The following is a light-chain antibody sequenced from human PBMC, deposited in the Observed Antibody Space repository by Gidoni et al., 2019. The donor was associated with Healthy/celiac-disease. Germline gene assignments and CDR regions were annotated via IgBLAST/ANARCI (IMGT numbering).Light chain of an antibody. V-gene: IGKV3-15*01. CDR1: QSVSSN. Sequence: SQSVSSNLAWYQQKPGQAPRLLIYGASTRATGIPARFSGSGSGTEFTLTISSLQSEDFAVYCCQQYNNWPPGRTFGQGTKVEIK. CDR2: GAS. CDR3: QQYNNWPPGRT. J-gene: IGKJ1*01.